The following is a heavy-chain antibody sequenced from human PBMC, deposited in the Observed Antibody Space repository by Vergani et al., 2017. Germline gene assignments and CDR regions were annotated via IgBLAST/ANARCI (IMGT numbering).Heavy chain of an antibody. D-gene: IGHD3-10*01. CDR3: GRVADFYGLGSRLLDL. J-gene: IGHJ5*02. V-gene: IGHV4-59*01. CDR1: GGSMSGYY. Sequence: QVRLQESGPGLVKPSETLSLTCSVSGGSMSGYYWSWIRQPPGKGLEWIGSIHYSENTNYNPSLKTRVTISGDTSKNQFSLKLNSVTAADTAVYYCGRVADFYGLGSRLLDLWGQGILVTVSS. CDR2: IHYSENT.